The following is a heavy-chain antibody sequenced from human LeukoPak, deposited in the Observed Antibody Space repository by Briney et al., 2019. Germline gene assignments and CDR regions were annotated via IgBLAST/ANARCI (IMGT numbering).Heavy chain of an antibody. D-gene: IGHD4-17*01. CDR2: INHSGCT. V-gene: IGHV4-34*01. J-gene: IGHJ4*02. Sequence: SETLSLTCAVYGGSFSGYYWSWIRQPPGKGLEWSGEINHSGCTNYNPSLKSRVTISVDTSKNQFSLKLSSVTAADTAVYYCARGAATVTTPFWGQGTLVTVSS. CDR1: GGSFSGYY. CDR3: ARGAATVTTPF.